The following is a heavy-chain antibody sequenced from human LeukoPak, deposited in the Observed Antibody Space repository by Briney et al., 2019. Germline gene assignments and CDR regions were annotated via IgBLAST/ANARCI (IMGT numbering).Heavy chain of an antibody. Sequence: SETLSLTSTVSGGSISRYYWSWIRKPPGKGLEWIGYIYYSGSTNYNPSLKSRVTISVDTSKNQFSLKLSSVTAADTAVYYCARSGSSDWFDPWGQGTLVTVSS. V-gene: IGHV4-59*01. CDR2: IYYSGST. J-gene: IGHJ5*02. CDR1: GGSISRYY. D-gene: IGHD1-14*01. CDR3: ARSGSSDWFDP.